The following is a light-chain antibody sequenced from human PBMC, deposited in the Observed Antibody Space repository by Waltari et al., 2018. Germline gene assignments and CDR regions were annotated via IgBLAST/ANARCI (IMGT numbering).Light chain of an antibody. CDR2: GKN. CDR3: NSRDSSGNHYV. J-gene: IGLJ1*01. CDR1: SLRSSY. V-gene: IGLV3-19*01. Sequence: SSELTQDPAVSVALGQTVRITCQGDSLRSSYASWYQQKPGQAPVLVIYGKNNRPSGIPDRFSGSSLGNTASLTITGAQAEDEADYYCNSRDSSGNHYVFGTGTKVTVL.